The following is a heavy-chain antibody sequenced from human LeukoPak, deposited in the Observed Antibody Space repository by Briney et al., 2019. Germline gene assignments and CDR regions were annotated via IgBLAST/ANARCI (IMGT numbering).Heavy chain of an antibody. V-gene: IGHV4-38-2*01. CDR1: GYSISSGYY. D-gene: IGHD3-10*01. Sequence: PSETLSLTCAVSGYSISSGYYWGWIRQSPGKGLGWIGRIDRSGNTYYNPPLKSRVAISVDTSSNQFSLRLTSVTAADTAVYYCARMDDYFGSGNYYNVINYYYMDVWGKGTTVTVS. CDR3: ARMDDYFGSGNYYNVINYYYMDV. CDR2: IDRSGNT. J-gene: IGHJ6*03.